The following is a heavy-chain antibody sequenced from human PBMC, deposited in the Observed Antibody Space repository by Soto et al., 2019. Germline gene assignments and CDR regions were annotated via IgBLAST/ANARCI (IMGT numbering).Heavy chain of an antibody. D-gene: IGHD2-2*01. CDR2: IYYSGST. V-gene: IGHV4-59*08. CDR1: GGSISSYY. J-gene: IGHJ6*03. CDR3: ARHGEPSWQGDYYYYYYMDV. Sequence: SETLSLTCTVSGGSISSYYWSWIRQPPGKGLEWIGYIYYSGSTNYNPSLKSRVTISVDTSKNQFSLKLSSVTAADTAVYYCARHGEPSWQGDYYYYYYMDVWGKGTTVTVSS.